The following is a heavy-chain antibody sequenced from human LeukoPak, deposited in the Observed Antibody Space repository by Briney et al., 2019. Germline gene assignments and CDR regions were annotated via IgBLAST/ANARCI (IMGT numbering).Heavy chain of an antibody. D-gene: IGHD2-2*01. CDR3: ARHGGYCSSTSCPRGRFDP. J-gene: IGHJ5*02. CDR1: GGSFSGYY. CDR2: INHSGST. V-gene: IGHV4-34*01. Sequence: PSETLSLTCAVYGGSFSGYYWSWIRQPPGKGLEWIGEINHSGSTNYNPSLKSRVTISVDTSKNQFSLKLSSVTAADTAVYYCARHGGYCSSTSCPRGRFDPWGQGTPVTVSS.